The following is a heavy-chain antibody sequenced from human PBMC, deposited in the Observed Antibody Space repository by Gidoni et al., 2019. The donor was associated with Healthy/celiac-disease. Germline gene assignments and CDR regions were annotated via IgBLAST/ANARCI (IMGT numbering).Heavy chain of an antibody. J-gene: IGHJ4*02. V-gene: IGHV4-39*01. CDR3: ARRTKYSSGWYENYYFDY. CDR1: GGSIRSSSYY. CDR2: IYYRGST. D-gene: IGHD6-19*01. Sequence: QLQLQESGPGRVKPSETLSLTCTVSGGSIRSSSYYWGWSRQPPGKGLEWIGSIYYRGSTYYTPSLKSRVTISVDTSKNQFSLKLSSVTAADTAVYYCARRTKYSSGWYENYYFDYWGQGTLVTVSS.